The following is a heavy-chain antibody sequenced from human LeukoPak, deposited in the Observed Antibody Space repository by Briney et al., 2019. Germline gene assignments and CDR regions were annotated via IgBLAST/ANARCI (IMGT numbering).Heavy chain of an antibody. CDR1: GFTFSYYW. CDR2: INSDGSST. D-gene: IGHD6-6*01. J-gene: IGHJ4*02. V-gene: IGHV3-74*01. Sequence: GGSLRLSCAASGFTFSYYWMHWVRQAPGKGLVWVSRINSDGSSTSYADSVKGRFTISRDNAKNSLYLQMNSLRAEDTAVYYCARDLELRWSSSSFPNFDYWGQGTLVTVSS. CDR3: ARDLELRWSSSSFPNFDY.